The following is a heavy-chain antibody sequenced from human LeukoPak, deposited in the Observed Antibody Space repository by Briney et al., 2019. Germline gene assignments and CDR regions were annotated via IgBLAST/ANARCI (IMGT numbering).Heavy chain of an antibody. CDR3: ASTGRGGNIYYMDV. CDR2: IYYSGNT. J-gene: IGHJ6*03. CDR1: SDSISGYY. V-gene: IGHV4-59*12. D-gene: IGHD4-23*01. Sequence: SETLSLTCSVSSDSISGYYWSWLRQPPGKGLEWIGYIYYSGNTYYNPSLKSRVTISVDTSKNQFSLKLSSVTAADTAVYYCASTGRGGNIYYMDVWGKGTTVTVSS.